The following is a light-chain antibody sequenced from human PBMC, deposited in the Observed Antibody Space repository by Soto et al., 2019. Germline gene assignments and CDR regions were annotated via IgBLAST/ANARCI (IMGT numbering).Light chain of an antibody. Sequence: EIVFTQSPGTLSLSPGERGTLSCSASQSVTSSYLAWYQQKPGQAPRLIMYGASIRTSGIPDRFSGSGYGTDFNLTISRLETEDFAVYYCQQYVRSPWTFGQGTKVDI. CDR2: GAS. CDR3: QQYVRSPWT. V-gene: IGKV3-20*01. J-gene: IGKJ1*01. CDR1: QSVTSSY.